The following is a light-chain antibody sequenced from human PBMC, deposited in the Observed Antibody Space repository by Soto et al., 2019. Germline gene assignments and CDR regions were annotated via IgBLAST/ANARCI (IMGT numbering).Light chain of an antibody. J-gene: IGKJ4*01. CDR2: DAS. CDR3: QQYNSYPLT. CDR1: QSISSW. Sequence: DIQMTHSPSTLSASVGDRVTITFRASQSISSWLAWYQQKPGKAPKLLIYDASSLESGVPSRSSGSGSGTEFTLTISSLQPDDFATYYCQQYNSYPLTFGGGTKVDI. V-gene: IGKV1-5*01.